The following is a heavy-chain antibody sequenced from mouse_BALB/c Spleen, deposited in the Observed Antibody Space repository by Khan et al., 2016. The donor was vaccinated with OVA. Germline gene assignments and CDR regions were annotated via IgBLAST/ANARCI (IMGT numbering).Heavy chain of an antibody. V-gene: IGHV3-2*02. CDR3: ARSVTITTVVATDFDY. CDR2: LSYSGRT. J-gene: IGHJ2*01. CDR1: GYSITSDYA. D-gene: IGHD1-1*01. Sequence: VQLKESGPGLVNPSQSLSLTCTVTGYSITSDYAWNWIRQFPGNKLEWMGYLSYSGRTSYNPSLKSRISITRDTSKNQVFLQLNSVTTADTATYFCARSVTITTVVATDFDYWGQGTTLTVSS.